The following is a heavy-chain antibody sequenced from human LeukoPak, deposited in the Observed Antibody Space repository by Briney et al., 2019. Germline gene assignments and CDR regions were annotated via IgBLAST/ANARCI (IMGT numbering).Heavy chain of an antibody. CDR2: IYYSGST. CDR1: GGSITSSYY. CDR3: ARDRYSGSYTGGYFDY. D-gene: IGHD1-26*01. Sequence: SETLSLTCTVSGGSITSSYYRSWIRQPPGKGLEWIGYIYYSGSTNYNPSLKSRVTISVDTSKNQFSLKLSSVTAADTAVYYCARDRYSGSYTGGYFDYWGQGTLVTVSS. J-gene: IGHJ4*02. V-gene: IGHV4-59*01.